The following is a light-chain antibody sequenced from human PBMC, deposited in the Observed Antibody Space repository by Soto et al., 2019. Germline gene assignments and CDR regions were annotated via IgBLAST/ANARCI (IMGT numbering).Light chain of an antibody. J-gene: IGKJ5*01. V-gene: IGKV1-33*01. CDR3: QHCHSLPLT. CDR1: QDISNS. Sequence: DIQMSQYQSSLSASVGDIVTISCQASQDISNSLNWYQQKPGKAPKLLIYDASNLETGVPSRFSGSGSGTDFTFTISSLQPEDIATYYCQHCHSLPLTFGQGTRLEI. CDR2: DAS.